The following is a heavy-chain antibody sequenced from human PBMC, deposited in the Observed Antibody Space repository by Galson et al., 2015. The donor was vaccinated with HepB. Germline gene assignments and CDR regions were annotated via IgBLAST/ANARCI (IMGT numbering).Heavy chain of an antibody. CDR2: ISYDGSNK. V-gene: IGHV3-30*18. Sequence: SLRLSCAASGFTFSSYAMHWVRQAPGKGLEWVAVISYDGSNKYYADSVKGRFTISRDNSKNTLYLQMNSLRAEDTAVYYCAKDRPWRRKASYDSSGYYYGWVDYWGQGTLVTVSS. J-gene: IGHJ4*02. D-gene: IGHD3-22*01. CDR1: GFTFSSYA. CDR3: AKDRPWRRKASYDSSGYYYGWVDY.